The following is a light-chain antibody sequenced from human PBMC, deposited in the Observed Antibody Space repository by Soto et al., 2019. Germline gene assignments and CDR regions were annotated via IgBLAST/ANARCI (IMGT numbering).Light chain of an antibody. V-gene: IGKV1-5*01. CDR3: QQYNSYSWWT. J-gene: IGKJ1*01. CDR1: QSISSW. CDR2: DAS. Sequence: DLQMTQSPSTLSASVGDRVTITCRASQSISSWLAWYQQKPGKAPKLLIYDASSLESGVPSRFSGSGSGTEFTLTISSLQPDDFATYYCQQYNSYSWWTFGQGTKVEIK.